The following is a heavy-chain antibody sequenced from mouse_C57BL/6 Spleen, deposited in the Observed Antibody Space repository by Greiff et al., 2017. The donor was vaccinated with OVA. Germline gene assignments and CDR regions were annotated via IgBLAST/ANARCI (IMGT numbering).Heavy chain of an antibody. Sequence: EVQLQQSGAELVKPGASVKLSCTASGFNIKDYYMHWVKQRTEQGLEWIGRIDPEDGETKYDPKFQGKATITADTSSNTAYLQLSSLTSEDTAVYYCARGVVTTVAPFAYWGQGTLVTVSA. CDR2: IDPEDGET. J-gene: IGHJ3*01. CDR3: ARGVVTTVAPFAY. V-gene: IGHV14-2*01. CDR1: GFNIKDYY. D-gene: IGHD1-1*01.